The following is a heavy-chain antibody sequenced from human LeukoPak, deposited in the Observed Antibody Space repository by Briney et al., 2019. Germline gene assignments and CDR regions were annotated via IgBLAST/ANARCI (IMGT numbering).Heavy chain of an antibody. V-gene: IGHV4-61*02. CDR1: GGSISSGSYY. CDR2: IYTSGST. Sequence: SQTLSLTCTVSGGSISSGSYYWSWVRQPAGEGLEWVGRIYTSGSTNYHPSLKSRLTISVDTSKTQFSLNPTSVTAADTAVYYCARSGLTYYYDSSGYYYIGYWGQGTLVTVSS. CDR3: ARSGLTYYYDSSGYYYIGY. J-gene: IGHJ4*02. D-gene: IGHD3-22*01.